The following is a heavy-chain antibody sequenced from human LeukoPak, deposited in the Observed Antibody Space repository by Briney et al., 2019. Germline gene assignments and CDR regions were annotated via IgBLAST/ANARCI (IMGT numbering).Heavy chain of an antibody. CDR3: ARVLYDFWSGLEGYFDL. CDR2: IYYSGST. J-gene: IGHJ2*01. Sequence: SETLSLTCTVSGGSISSSSYYWGWIRQPPGKGLEWIGSIYYSGSTYYNPSLKSRVTISVDTSKNQFSLKLSSVTAADTAVYYCARVLYDFWSGLEGYFDLWGRGTLVTVSS. CDR1: GGSISSSSYY. D-gene: IGHD3-3*01. V-gene: IGHV4-39*07.